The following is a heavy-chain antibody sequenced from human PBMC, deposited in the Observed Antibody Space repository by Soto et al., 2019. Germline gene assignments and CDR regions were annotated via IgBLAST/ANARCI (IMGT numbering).Heavy chain of an antibody. Sequence: ASVKVSCKASGYTFTDYYIHWVRQATGQGLEWMGMINPSGGSTDYAQKFRGRVTMTRDTSTGTVYMELSSLRSEDTAVYYCARPPFPGCINAVCYPFDYWGQGTLVTVSS. D-gene: IGHD2-8*01. CDR3: ARPPFPGCINAVCYPFDY. CDR2: INPSGGST. V-gene: IGHV1-46*01. J-gene: IGHJ4*02. CDR1: GYTFTDYY.